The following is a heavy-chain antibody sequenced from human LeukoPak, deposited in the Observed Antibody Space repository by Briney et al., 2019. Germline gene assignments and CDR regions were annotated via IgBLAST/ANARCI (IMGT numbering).Heavy chain of an antibody. CDR1: AYTFTGYY. Sequence: ASVKVSCKASAYTFTGYYMHWVRQAPGQGLEWMGWINPNSGGTNYAQKFQGRVTMARDTYISTAYMELSRLRSDDTAVYYCARPALAGYSSGWYWFDPWGQGTLVTVSS. J-gene: IGHJ5*02. V-gene: IGHV1-2*02. D-gene: IGHD6-19*01. CDR2: INPNSGGT. CDR3: ARPALAGYSSGWYWFDP.